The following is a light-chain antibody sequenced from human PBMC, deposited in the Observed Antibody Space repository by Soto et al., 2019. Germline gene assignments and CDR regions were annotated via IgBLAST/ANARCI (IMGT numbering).Light chain of an antibody. CDR1: SSNIGSDF. V-gene: IGLV1-47*01. CDR3: SLYTSSSTYV. Sequence: QAVVTQPPSASATPGQRVTISCSGSSSNIGSDFVFWYQQLPGTAPKLLIYRNNQRPSGVPDRFSGSKSGTSASLAISGLRSEDEADYYCSLYTSSSTYVFGTGTKLTVL. CDR2: RNN. J-gene: IGLJ1*01.